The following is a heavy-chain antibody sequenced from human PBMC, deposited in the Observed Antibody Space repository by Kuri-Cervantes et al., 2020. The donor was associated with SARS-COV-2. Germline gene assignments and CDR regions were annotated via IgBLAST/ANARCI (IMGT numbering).Heavy chain of an antibody. CDR2: IHHIGST. CDR3: AKGSRTTSHERYMDP. D-gene: IGHD5-24*01. Sequence: SETLSLTCTVSGVSISSSTLWSWVRQSPGKGLEWIGEIHHIGSTNYNPALKSRVTMSLDKSKNQFSLHLNSVTAADTAVYYCAKGSRTTSHERYMDPWGQGILVTDSS. V-gene: IGHV4-4*02. CDR1: GVSISSSTL. J-gene: IGHJ5*02.